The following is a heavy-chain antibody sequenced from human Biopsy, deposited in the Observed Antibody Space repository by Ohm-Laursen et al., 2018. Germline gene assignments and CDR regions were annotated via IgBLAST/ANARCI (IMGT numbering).Heavy chain of an antibody. V-gene: IGHV4-59*11. D-gene: IGHD4-23*01. CDR2: ISHTGYT. J-gene: IGHJ1*01. CDR1: GGSFTGHY. Sequence: GTLSLTCAVSGGSFTGHYWTWIRQPPGKGLEWIGHISHTGYTSYKSSLKSRVTISLDTSRKHSSLRLTSLAAADTAVYYCARGSNEYGGLYFPHWGQGTLVTVSS. CDR3: ARGSNEYGGLYFPH.